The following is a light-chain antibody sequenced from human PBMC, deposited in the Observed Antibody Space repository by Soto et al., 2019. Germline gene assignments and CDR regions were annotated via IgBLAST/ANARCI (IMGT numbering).Light chain of an antibody. CDR3: PQSFSPLTFGGGTPQLT. V-gene: IGKV1-39*01. CDR1: QTISVY. J-gene: IGKJ4*01. CDR2: TES. Sequence: DIQMTQSPSSLSASVGDTVIITCRASQTISVYLNWYQQIAGKAPKLLIYTESTLQTGVPSRFSGSGSGTDFSLPFSSLQPEDFATYSCPQSFSPLTFGGGTPQLTVGGGTKVAIK.